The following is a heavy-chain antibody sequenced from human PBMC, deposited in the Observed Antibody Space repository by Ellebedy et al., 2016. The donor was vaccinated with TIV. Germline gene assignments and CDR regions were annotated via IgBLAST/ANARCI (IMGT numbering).Heavy chain of an antibody. J-gene: IGHJ4*02. CDR2: IWHDGSKK. CDR1: GFTFSIYE. V-gene: IGHV3-33*07. D-gene: IGHD4-11*01. Sequence: PGGSLRLSCAASGFTFSIYEIYWVRQAPGKGLEWVAVIWHDGSKKYYADSVKGRFTISRDNSKNTLYLQMNSLRAEDTAMYYCARDDGASNPSAFDYWGQGTLVTVSS. CDR3: ARDDGASNPSAFDY.